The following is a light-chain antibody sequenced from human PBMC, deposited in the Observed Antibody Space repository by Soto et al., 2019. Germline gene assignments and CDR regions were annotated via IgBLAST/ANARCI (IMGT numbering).Light chain of an antibody. CDR2: TAS. CDR1: QSISSY. V-gene: IGKV1-39*01. CDR3: QQSYSTPWT. J-gene: IGKJ1*01. Sequence: DIQMTQSPSSLSASVGDRVTITCRASQSISSYLNWYQHKPGKAPKXLIYTASSLQSGVPSRFSGSGSGTDLTITISSLQPEDFETYYCQQSYSTPWTFGQGTKVDIK.